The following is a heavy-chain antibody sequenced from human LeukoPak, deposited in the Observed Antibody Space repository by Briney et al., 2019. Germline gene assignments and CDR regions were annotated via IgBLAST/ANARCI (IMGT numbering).Heavy chain of an antibody. J-gene: IGHJ4*02. CDR1: GFTFSSYA. CDR2: ISYDGSNK. D-gene: IGHD3-22*01. Sequence: GGSLRLSCAASGFTFSSYAMHWVRQAPGKGLEWVAVISYDGSNKYYADSVKGRFTISRDNSKNTLYLQMNSLRAEDTAVYYCAREANYYDSSGSFGGFDYWGQGTLVTVSS. V-gene: IGHV3-30*04. CDR3: AREANYYDSSGSFGGFDY.